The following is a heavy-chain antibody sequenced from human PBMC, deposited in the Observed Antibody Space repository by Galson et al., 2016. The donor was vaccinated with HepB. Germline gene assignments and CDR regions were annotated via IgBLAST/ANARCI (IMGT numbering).Heavy chain of an antibody. CDR1: GFSLRSYW. Sequence: SLRLSCAASGFSLRSYWMHWVRQAPGKGLVWVSRISTDGSSATYADSVKGRFTISRDNAQNTLYLEMTSLRAEDTAVYYCARAQVLPATVEGYDHWVQGTLVTVSS. D-gene: IGHD2-2*01. V-gene: IGHV3-74*01. CDR2: ISTDGSSA. J-gene: IGHJ4*02. CDR3: ARAQVLPATVEGYDH.